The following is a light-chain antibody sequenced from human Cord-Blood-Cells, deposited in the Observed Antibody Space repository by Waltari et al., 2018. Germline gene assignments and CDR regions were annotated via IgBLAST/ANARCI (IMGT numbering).Light chain of an antibody. CDR3: SSYTSSSTVV. J-gene: IGLJ2*01. Sequence: QSALPQPASVSASPQQSITVSCTRTSSDVGGYNYVSCYQQHPGKAPKLMIYDVSNRPSGVSNRFSGSKSGTTASLTTSGLQAEDEADYYCSSYTSSSTVVFGGGTKLTVL. CDR2: DVS. V-gene: IGLV2-14*01. CDR1: SSDVGGYNY.